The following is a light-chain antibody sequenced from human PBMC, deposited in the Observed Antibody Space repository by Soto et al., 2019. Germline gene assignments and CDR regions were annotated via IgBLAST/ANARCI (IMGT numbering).Light chain of an antibody. CDR2: DVN. CDR3: SSYTSSSALIL. Sequence: QSALTQPASVSGSPGQSITISCIGTSSDVGGYNYVSWYQQHPGNAPKLMIYDVNSRPSGVSNRFSGSKSGNTASLTISGLQAEDEADYYCSSYTSSSALILFGGGTKLTVL. V-gene: IGLV2-14*03. J-gene: IGLJ2*01. CDR1: SSDVGGYNY.